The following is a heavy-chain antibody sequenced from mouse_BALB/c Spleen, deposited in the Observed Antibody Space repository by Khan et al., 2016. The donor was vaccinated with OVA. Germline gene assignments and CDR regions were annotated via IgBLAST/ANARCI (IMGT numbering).Heavy chain of an antibody. J-gene: IGHJ2*01. CDR3: ARTGSGSLGY. V-gene: IGHV1-18*01. CDR2: INPNNGDT. Sequence: EVQLQESGPELVKPGASVKIPCKASGYTFTDYNMDWVKQSHGKSLEWIGDINPNNGDTFYNQKFKGKATLTVDKSSSTAFMELRSLTSEDTAVYYCARTGSGSLGYWGQGTTLTVSS. D-gene: IGHD1-1*01. CDR1: GYTFTDYN.